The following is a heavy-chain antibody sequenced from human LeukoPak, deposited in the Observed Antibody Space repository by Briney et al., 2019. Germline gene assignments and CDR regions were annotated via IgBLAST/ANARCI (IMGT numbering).Heavy chain of an antibody. D-gene: IGHD1-1*01. CDR2: INTDGSST. CDR1: GFTFSSYW. J-gene: IGHJ5*02. Sequence: GGSLRLSCAASGFTFSSYWMHWVRQAPGKGLVWVSRINTDGSSTSYADSVKGRFTISRDNAKNTLYLQMNSLRAEDTAVYYCAKDREVLQMRAWFDPWGQGTLVTVSS. CDR3: AKDREVLQMRAWFDP. V-gene: IGHV3-74*01.